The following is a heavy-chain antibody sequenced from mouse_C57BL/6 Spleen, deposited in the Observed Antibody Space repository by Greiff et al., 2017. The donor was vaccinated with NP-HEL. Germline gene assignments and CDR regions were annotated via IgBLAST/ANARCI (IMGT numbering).Heavy chain of an antibody. CDR2: IDPSDSET. V-gene: IGHV1-52*01. Sequence: QVQLQQPGAELVRPGSSVKLSCKASGYTFTSYWMHWVKQRPIQGLEWIGNIDPSDSETHYNQKFKDKATLTVDKSSSTAYMQLSSLTSEDSAVYYCARTNYYYGSSWYFDVWGTGTTVTVSS. CDR1: GYTFTSYW. J-gene: IGHJ1*03. CDR3: ARTNYYYGSSWYFDV. D-gene: IGHD1-1*01.